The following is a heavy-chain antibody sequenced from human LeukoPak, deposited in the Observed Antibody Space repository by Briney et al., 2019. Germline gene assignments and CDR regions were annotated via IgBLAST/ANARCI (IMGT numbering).Heavy chain of an antibody. J-gene: IGHJ4*02. CDR2: ISYDGRNK. CDR1: GFTFSTYG. Sequence: GGSLRLSCATSGFTFSTYGMHWVRQAPGKGLEWVAVISYDGRNKYYGDSVKGRFTISRDNSKNTLYLQMNSLRAEDTAVYYCAVDCSSASCYEDFDYWGQGTLVTVSS. V-gene: IGHV3-30*03. CDR3: AVDCSSASCYEDFDY. D-gene: IGHD2-2*01.